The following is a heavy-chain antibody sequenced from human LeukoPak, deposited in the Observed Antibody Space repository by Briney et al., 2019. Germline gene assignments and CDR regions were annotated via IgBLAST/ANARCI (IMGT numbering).Heavy chain of an antibody. CDR2: IGTAGDT. Sequence: GGSLRLSCAASGFTFSSYDMHWVRQATGKGLEWVSVIGTAGDTYYADSVKGRFTISRDNSKNTLYLQMNSLRAEDTAVYYCAKDPILSGYDFWGQGTLVTVSS. CDR1: GFTFSSYD. J-gene: IGHJ4*02. CDR3: AKDPILSGYDF. D-gene: IGHD5-12*01. V-gene: IGHV3-13*01.